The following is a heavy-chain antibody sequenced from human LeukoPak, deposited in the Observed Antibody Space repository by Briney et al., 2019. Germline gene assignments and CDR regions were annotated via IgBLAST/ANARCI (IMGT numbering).Heavy chain of an antibody. Sequence: ASVRVSCKASGYTFTSYDINWVRQATGQGLEWMGWMNPNSGNTGYAQKFQGRVTITRNTSISTAYMELSSLRSEDTAVYYCARRSNSTVAFDIWGQGTMVTVSS. J-gene: IGHJ3*02. CDR1: GYTFTSYD. CDR2: MNPNSGNT. D-gene: IGHD4-11*01. V-gene: IGHV1-8*03. CDR3: ARRSNSTVAFDI.